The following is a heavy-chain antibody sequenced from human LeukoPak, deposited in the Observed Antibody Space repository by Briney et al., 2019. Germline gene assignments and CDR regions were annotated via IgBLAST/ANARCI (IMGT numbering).Heavy chain of an antibody. J-gene: IGHJ4*02. CDR3: ARVYDISWLYYFDY. D-gene: IGHD6-13*01. Sequence: PSETLSLTCTVSGGSISSYYWSWIRQPPGKGLEWIGYIYYSGSTKYNPSLKSRVTISVDTSKNQFSLKLSSVTAADTAVYYCARVYDISWLYYFDYWGQGTLVTVSS. CDR1: GGSISSYY. CDR2: IYYSGST. V-gene: IGHV4-59*08.